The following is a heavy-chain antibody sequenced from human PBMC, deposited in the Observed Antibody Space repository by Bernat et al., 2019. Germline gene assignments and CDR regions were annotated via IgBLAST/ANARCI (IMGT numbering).Heavy chain of an antibody. V-gene: IGHV3-66*01. CDR2: IYSGGST. J-gene: IGHJ6*02. CDR3: ARDQFCPALVCYYGMDV. D-gene: IGHD2-8*01. Sequence: EVQLVESGGGLVQPGGSLRLFCAASGFTVSSNYMSWVRQAPGKGLEWVSVIYSGGSTYYADSVKGRFTISRDNSKNTLYLQMNSLRAEDTAVYYCARDQFCPALVCYYGMDVWGQGTTVTVSS. CDR1: GFTVSSNY.